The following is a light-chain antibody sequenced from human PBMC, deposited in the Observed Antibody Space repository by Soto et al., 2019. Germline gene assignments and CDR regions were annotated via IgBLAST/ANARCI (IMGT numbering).Light chain of an antibody. J-gene: IGKJ1*01. CDR1: QSVSNNY. CDR3: QQYGSSGT. V-gene: IGKV3-20*01. CDR2: GAS. Sequence: EMGLSQSDVSLSLCPGERANLXCRASQSVSNNYLAWDQLEPGQEPRLLIYGASSRDTGITERFSGSGFGKDFTCTISMLGPEDFAVYDCQQYGSSGTFGQGTKVDIK.